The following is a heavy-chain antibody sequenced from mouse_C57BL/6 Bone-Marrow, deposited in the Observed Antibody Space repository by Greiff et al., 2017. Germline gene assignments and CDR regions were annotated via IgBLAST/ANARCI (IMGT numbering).Heavy chain of an antibody. J-gene: IGHJ2*01. Sequence: QVQLKQSGAELVRPGASVTLSCKASGYTFTDSEMHWVKHTPVHGLQWIGAIDPETGGTAYNQKFKGKAILTADQSSSTAYMELRSLTAEDSAVYYCTRSPYYYGVDYWGQGTTLTVSS. V-gene: IGHV1-15*01. CDR3: TRSPYYYGVDY. CDR1: GYTFTDSE. CDR2: IDPETGGT. D-gene: IGHD1-1*01.